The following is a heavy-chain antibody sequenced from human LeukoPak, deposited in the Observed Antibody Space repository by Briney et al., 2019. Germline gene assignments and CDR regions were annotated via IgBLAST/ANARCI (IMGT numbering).Heavy chain of an antibody. CDR2: INHSRST. D-gene: IGHD3-3*01. CDR3: ARGDYDFWSGSIKGYFDY. V-gene: IGHV4-34*01. Sequence: SETLSLTCAVYGGSFSGYYWSWIRQPPGKGLEWIGEINHSRSTNYNPSLKSRVTISADTSKNQFSLKLSSVTAADTAVYYCARGDYDFWSGSIKGYFDYWGQGTLVTVSS. J-gene: IGHJ4*02. CDR1: GGSFSGYY.